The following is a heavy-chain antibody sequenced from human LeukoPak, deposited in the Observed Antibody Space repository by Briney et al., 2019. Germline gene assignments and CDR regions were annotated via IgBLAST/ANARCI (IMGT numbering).Heavy chain of an antibody. D-gene: IGHD2-2*01. J-gene: IGHJ4*02. CDR3: ARDIESDIVVVPAAFLFDY. V-gene: IGHV1-2*04. CDR1: GYTFTGYY. Sequence: ASVKVSCKASGYTFTGYYIHWVRQAPGQGLEWMGWINPNSGGTNYAQKFQGWVTMTRDTSITAAYMELSRLKSDDTAVYYCARDIESDIVVVPAAFLFDYRGQGTLVTVSS. CDR2: INPNSGGT.